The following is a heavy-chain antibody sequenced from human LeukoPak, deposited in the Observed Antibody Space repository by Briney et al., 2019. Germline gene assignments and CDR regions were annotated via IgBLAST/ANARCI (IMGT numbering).Heavy chain of an antibody. J-gene: IGHJ4*02. V-gene: IGHV1-69*13. CDR2: IIPIFGTA. CDR1: GGTFSSYA. Sequence: SVKVSCKASGGTFSSYAISWVRQAPGQGLEWMGGIIPIFGTANYAQKFQGRVTITADESTSTAYMELSSLRSEDTAVYYCARGKVVSGIAAAGPYFDYWGQGTLVTVSS. CDR3: ARGKVVSGIAAAGPYFDY. D-gene: IGHD6-13*01.